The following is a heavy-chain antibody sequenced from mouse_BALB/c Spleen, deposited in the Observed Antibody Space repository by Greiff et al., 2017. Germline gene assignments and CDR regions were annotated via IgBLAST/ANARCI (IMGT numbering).Heavy chain of an antibody. D-gene: IGHD2-4*01. CDR3: ARAYDYPFDY. V-gene: IGHV5-9-4*01. CDR1: GFTFSSYA. Sequence: EVHLVESGGGLVKPGGSLKLSCAASGFTFSSYAMSWVRQSPEKRLEWVAEISSGGSYTYYPDTVTGRFTISRDNAKNTLYLEMSSLRSEDTAVYYCARAYDYPFDYWGQGTTLTVSS. CDR2: ISSGGSYT. J-gene: IGHJ2*01.